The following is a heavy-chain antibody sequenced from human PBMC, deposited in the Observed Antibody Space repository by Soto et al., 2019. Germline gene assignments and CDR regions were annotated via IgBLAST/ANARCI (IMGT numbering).Heavy chain of an antibody. CDR1: GGSISSYY. D-gene: IGHD1-26*01. V-gene: IGHV4-59*01. CDR2: IDYRWTT. CDR3: ATYSDYYRYFQH. Sequence: QVQLQESGPGLVKPSETLSLTCTVSGGSISSYYWSWIRKPPGKGLEWIGYIDYRWTTNFNPSLKSRATISLDTSKKQFYLKVTSLTAADTAVDYCATYSDYYRYFQHWGQGTLVTVSS. J-gene: IGHJ1*01.